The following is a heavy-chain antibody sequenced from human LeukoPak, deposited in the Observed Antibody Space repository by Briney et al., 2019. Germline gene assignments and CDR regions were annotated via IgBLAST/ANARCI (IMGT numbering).Heavy chain of an antibody. D-gene: IGHD3-22*01. Sequence: GGSLRLSCAASGFTFSSYSMNWVRQAPGKGLEWVSSISSSSSYIYYADSVKGRFTISRDNAKNSLYLQMNSLRAEDTAVYYCARVSSRRFPPTYNYDRRNYFDYWGQGTLVTVSS. J-gene: IGHJ4*02. CDR2: ISSSSSYI. CDR1: GFTFSSYS. V-gene: IGHV3-21*01. CDR3: ARVSSRRFPPTYNYDRRNYFDY.